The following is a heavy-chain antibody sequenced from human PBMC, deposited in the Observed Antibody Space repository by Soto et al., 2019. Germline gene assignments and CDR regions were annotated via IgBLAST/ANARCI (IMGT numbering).Heavy chain of an antibody. J-gene: IGHJ3*02. Sequence: ESGGGLVQPGGSLRLSCAASGFTFSSYWMSWVRQAPGKGLEWVANIKQDGSEKYYVDSVKGRFTISRDNAKNSLYLQMNSLRAEDTAVYYCASIRIGVRGVHDAFDIWGQGTMVTVSS. CDR3: ASIRIGVRGVHDAFDI. CDR1: GFTFSSYW. D-gene: IGHD3-10*01. CDR2: IKQDGSEK. V-gene: IGHV3-7*01.